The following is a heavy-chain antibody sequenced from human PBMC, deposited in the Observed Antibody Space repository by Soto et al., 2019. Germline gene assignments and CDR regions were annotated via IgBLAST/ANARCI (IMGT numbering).Heavy chain of an antibody. CDR1: GFTFSSYA. Sequence: EVQLLESGGGLVQPGGSLRLSCAASGFTFSSYAMSWVRQAPGKGLEWVSAISGSGGSTYYADSVKGRFTISRDNSKNTLYLQMNSLRAEDTAVYSCAKDQGGYSSGWYNYWGQGTLVTVSS. V-gene: IGHV3-23*01. D-gene: IGHD6-19*01. CDR2: ISGSGGST. J-gene: IGHJ4*02. CDR3: AKDQGGYSSGWYNY.